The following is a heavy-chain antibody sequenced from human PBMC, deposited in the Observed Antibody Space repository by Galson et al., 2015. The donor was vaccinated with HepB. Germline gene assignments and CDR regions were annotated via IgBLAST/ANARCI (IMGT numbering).Heavy chain of an antibody. Sequence: LSLTCAVYGGSFSGYYWSWIRQPPGKGLEWIGGINHSGSTNYNPSLKSRVTISVDTSKNQFSLKLSSVTAADTAVYYCARGLGSSGYYPFDYWGQGTLVTVSS. J-gene: IGHJ4*02. D-gene: IGHD3-22*01. V-gene: IGHV4-34*01. CDR3: ARGLGSSGYYPFDY. CDR2: INHSGST. CDR1: GGSFSGYY.